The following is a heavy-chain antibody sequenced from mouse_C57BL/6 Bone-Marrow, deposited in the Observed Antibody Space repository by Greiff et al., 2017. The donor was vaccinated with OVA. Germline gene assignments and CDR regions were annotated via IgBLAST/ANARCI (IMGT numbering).Heavy chain of an antibody. CDR3: ASSSMVEYFDF. J-gene: IGHJ1*03. CDR2: INPSSGYT. V-gene: IGHV1-7*01. Sequence: VQLQQSGAELAKPGASVKLSCKASGYTFTSYGMHWVKQRPGQGLEWIGYINPSSGYTEYNQKFKDKATLTADKSSSTAYMQLSSTTYEASAVYYCASSSMVEYFDFWGTGTTVTVSS. CDR1: GYTFTSYG. D-gene: IGHD2-1*01.